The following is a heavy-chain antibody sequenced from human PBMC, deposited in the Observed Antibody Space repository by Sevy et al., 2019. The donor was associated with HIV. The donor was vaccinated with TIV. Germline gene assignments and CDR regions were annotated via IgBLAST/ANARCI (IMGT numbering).Heavy chain of an antibody. D-gene: IGHD3-16*01. Sequence: ASVKVSCKASGYTFTSYDINWVRQATGQGLEWMGWMNPNSGNTGYAQKFQGRVTMTRNTSISTAYMGLSSLRSEDTAVYYCARGYYDYVWGSYYGMDVWGQGTTVTVSS. CDR2: MNPNSGNT. CDR3: ARGYYDYVWGSYYGMDV. J-gene: IGHJ6*02. V-gene: IGHV1-8*01. CDR1: GYTFTSYD.